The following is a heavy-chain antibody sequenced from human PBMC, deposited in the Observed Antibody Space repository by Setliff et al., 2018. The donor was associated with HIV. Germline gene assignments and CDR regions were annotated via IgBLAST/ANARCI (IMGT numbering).Heavy chain of an antibody. CDR2: ISSSGSPI. CDR3: ARSYPLAGWEAFDI. CDR1: GFTFSNY. D-gene: IGHD6-19*01. J-gene: IGHJ3*02. V-gene: IGHV3-48*03. Sequence: GGSLRLSCVVSGFTFSNYKNYEMHWVRQAPGKGLEWLSYISSSGSPIYYADSVKGRFTISRDNAKNSLYLQMNSLRAEDTAVYYCARSYPLAGWEAFDIWGQGTMVTVSS.